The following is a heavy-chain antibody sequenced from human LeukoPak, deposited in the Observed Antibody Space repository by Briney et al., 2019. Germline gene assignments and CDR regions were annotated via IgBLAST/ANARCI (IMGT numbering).Heavy chain of an antibody. V-gene: IGHV4-59*01. Sequence: PSETLSLTCTVSGGSISSYYWSWLRQPPGKRLEWIGYIYYSGSTNYNPSLKSRVTISVDTSKNQFSLKLSSVTAADTAVYYCARTPNVYYYYMDVWGKGTTVTVSS. CDR2: IYYSGST. CDR3: ARTPNVYYYYMDV. D-gene: IGHD2-15*01. J-gene: IGHJ6*03. CDR1: GGSISSYY.